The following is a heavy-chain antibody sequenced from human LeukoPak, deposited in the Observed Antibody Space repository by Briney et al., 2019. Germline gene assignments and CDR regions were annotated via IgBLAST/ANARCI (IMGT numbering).Heavy chain of an antibody. CDR1: GDSIRSSGYY. CDR3: ARDRACSNGVCSYFDY. V-gene: IGHV4-39*01. J-gene: IGHJ4*02. Sequence: SGTLSLTCTVSGDSIRSSGYYWGWIRQPPGKGLEWIGSIYYTGTTYYNPSLKSRVTVSADTSKNQFSLKLTSVTAADTALYYCARDRACSNGVCSYFDYWGQGTLVTVSS. CDR2: IYYTGTT. D-gene: IGHD2-8*01.